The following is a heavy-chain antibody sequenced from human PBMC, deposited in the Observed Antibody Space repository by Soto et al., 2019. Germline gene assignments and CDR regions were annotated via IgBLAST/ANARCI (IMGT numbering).Heavy chain of an antibody. CDR1: GDSVSSNSAA. V-gene: IGHV6-1*01. Sequence: SQTLSLTCGISGDSVSSNSAAWNWLRQSPSRGLEWLGRTYYRSQWYNDYAVSVKSRITLNADTSRNQFYQVLNSVTPEDTAVYYCARSGERYFDPWGQGTLVTVSS. CDR2: TYYRSQWYN. J-gene: IGHJ5*02. CDR3: ARSGERYFDP. D-gene: IGHD3-10*01.